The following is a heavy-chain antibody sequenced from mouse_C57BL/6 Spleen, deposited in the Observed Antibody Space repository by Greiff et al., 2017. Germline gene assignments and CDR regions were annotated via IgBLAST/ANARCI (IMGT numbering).Heavy chain of an antibody. CDR2: INPGSGGT. CDR1: GYAFTNYL. J-gene: IGHJ4*01. CDR3: ARWDFGGYSSYAMDY. Sequence: QVQLQQSGAELVRPGTSVKVSCKASGYAFTNYLLEWVKQRPGQGLEWIGVINPGSGGTNYNEKFKGKATLTADKSSSTAYMQLSSLTSEDSAVYFCARWDFGGYSSYAMDYWGQGTSVTVSS. V-gene: IGHV1-54*01. D-gene: IGHD2-3*01.